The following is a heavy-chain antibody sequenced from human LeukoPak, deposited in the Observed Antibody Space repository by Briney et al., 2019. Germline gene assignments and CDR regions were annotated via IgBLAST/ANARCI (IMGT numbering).Heavy chain of an antibody. D-gene: IGHD3-10*01. J-gene: IGHJ4*02. V-gene: IGHV3-23*01. CDR2: ISGSGGST. CDR3: ARDEASRFGNFDY. Sequence: PGGSLRLSCSASGFTFSSFAMSWVRQAPGKGLEWVSAISGSGGSTYYADSVKGRFTISRDNSKNTLYLQMNNLRVEDTAVYYCARDEASRFGNFDYWGQGTLVTVSS. CDR1: GFTFSSFA.